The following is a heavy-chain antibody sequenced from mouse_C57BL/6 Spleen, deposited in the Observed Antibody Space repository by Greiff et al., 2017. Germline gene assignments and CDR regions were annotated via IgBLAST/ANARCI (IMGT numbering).Heavy chain of an antibody. V-gene: IGHV1-55*01. Sequence: QVHVKQSGAELVKPGASVKMSCKASGYTFTSYWITWVKQRPGQGLEWIGDIYPGSGSTNYNEKFKSKATLTVDTSSSTAYMQLSSLTSEDSAVYYCARPYYYGSSYYWYFDVWGTGTTVTVSS. CDR3: ARPYYYGSSYYWYFDV. J-gene: IGHJ1*03. CDR2: IYPGSGST. D-gene: IGHD1-1*01. CDR1: GYTFTSYW.